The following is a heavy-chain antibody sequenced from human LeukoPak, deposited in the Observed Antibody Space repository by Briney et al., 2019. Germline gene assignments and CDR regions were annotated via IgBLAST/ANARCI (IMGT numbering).Heavy chain of an antibody. Sequence: SETLSLTCTVSGGSISSSNYYWGWIRQPPGKGLEWIGNIYYSGSTYYKPSLKTRVTISVDTSKNQFSLKLTSVTATDTAVYYCARHASVDGNWPRPLDYWGQGSLVTVSS. V-gene: IGHV4-39*01. CDR2: IYYSGST. CDR1: GGSISSSNYY. J-gene: IGHJ4*02. CDR3: ARHASVDGNWPRPLDY. D-gene: IGHD6-19*01.